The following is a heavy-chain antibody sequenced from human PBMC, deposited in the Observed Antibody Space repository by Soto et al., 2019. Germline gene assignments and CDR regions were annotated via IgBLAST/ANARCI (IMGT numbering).Heavy chain of an antibody. D-gene: IGHD6-13*01. J-gene: IGHJ4*02. CDR2: IVPIYRTA. V-gene: IGHV1-69*13. CDR1: GGTFSSYR. CDR3: ARDSGAKLSSS. Sequence: GASVKVSCKASGGTFSSYRFNWVRQARGQGLEWLGGIVPIYRTADYAQKFQGRVTITADESTHTVYLELSSLKSQDTALYYCARDSGAKLSSSWGQGTLVTVSS.